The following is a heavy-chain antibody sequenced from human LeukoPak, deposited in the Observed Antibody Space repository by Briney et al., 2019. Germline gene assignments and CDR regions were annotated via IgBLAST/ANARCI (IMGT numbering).Heavy chain of an antibody. V-gene: IGHV4-38-2*02. Sequence: SETLSLTCTVSGYSISSGYYWGWIRQPPGKGLEWIGSIHHSGSTYYNPSLKSRVTISVDTSKNQFSLKLSSVTAADTAVYYCARVGGPYCSSTSCYGLFDPWGQGTLVTVSS. CDR1: GYSISSGYY. J-gene: IGHJ5*02. CDR3: ARVGGPYCSSTSCYGLFDP. CDR2: IHHSGST. D-gene: IGHD2-2*01.